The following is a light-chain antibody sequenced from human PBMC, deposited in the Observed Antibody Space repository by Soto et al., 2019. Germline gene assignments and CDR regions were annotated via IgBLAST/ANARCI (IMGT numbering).Light chain of an antibody. CDR1: SSNIGSNY. V-gene: IGLV1-47*01. Sequence: QSVLTQPPSASGTPGQRVTISCSGSSSNIGSNYVFWYQHLPGTAPKLLIDSNDQRPSGVPDRFSGSKSDTSASLAISGLRSEDESDYYCAVWDDSLSGAVFGGGTKLTVL. J-gene: IGLJ2*01. CDR2: SND. CDR3: AVWDDSLSGAV.